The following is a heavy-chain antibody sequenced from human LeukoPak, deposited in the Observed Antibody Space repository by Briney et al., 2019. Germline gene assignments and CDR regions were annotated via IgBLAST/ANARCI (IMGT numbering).Heavy chain of an antibody. D-gene: IGHD3-10*01. CDR2: ISGSGVNT. V-gene: IGHV3-23*01. Sequence: GGSLRLSCAASGFTFSSYAMNWVRQAPGKGLEWVSVISGSGVNTYYADSVTGRFTISRDNSKNTLYLQMNSLRAEDTAVYYCAKVTMVRGVITYYYYYYMDVWGKGTTVTISS. J-gene: IGHJ6*03. CDR3: AKVTMVRGVITYYYYYYMDV. CDR1: GFTFSSYA.